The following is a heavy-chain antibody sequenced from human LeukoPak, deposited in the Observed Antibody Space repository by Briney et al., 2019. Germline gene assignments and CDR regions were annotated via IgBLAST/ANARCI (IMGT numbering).Heavy chain of an antibody. J-gene: IGHJ4*02. D-gene: IGHD3-22*01. CDR1: GGSISSYY. CDR2: IYYSGST. CDR3: ARALPGDSSGTIFDY. V-gene: IGHV4-59*12. Sequence: TPSETLSLTCTVSGGSISSYYWSWIRQPPGKGLEWIGYIYYSGSTNYNPSLKSRVTISVDTSKNQFSLKLSSVTAADTAVYYCARALPGDSSGTIFDYWGQGTLVTVSS.